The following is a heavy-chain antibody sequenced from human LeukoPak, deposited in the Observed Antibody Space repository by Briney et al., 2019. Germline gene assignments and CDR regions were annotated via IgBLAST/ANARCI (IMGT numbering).Heavy chain of an antibody. D-gene: IGHD3-10*01. CDR3: ARDQLLWFGTLTYSFDN. CDR1: GFSFNSYA. Sequence: GGSLRLSCAASGFSFNSYAMHWVRQASGKGLEWVAIISHDGSNKKYADSVKGRFTISKDISTKTLYLQMNSLRPEDTALYYCARDQLLWFGTLTYSFDNWGQGALVTVSS. CDR2: ISHDGSNK. V-gene: IGHV3-30*03. J-gene: IGHJ4*02.